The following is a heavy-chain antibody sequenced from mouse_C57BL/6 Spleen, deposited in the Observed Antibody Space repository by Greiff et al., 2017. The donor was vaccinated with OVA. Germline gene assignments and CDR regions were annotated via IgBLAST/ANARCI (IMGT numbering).Heavy chain of an antibody. D-gene: IGHD3-2*02. CDR1: GYTFTSYW. J-gene: IGHJ4*01. Sequence: QVQLQQPGAELVRPGSSVKLSCKASGYTFTSYWMDWVKQRPGQGLEWIGNIYPSDSETHYNQKFKDKATLTVDKSSSTAYMQLSSLTSEDSAVYYCARQLRLLAMDYWGQGTSVTVSS. CDR2: IYPSDSET. CDR3: ARQLRLLAMDY. V-gene: IGHV1-61*01.